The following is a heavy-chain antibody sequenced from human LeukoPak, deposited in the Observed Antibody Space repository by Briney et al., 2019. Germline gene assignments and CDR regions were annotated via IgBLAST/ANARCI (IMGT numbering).Heavy chain of an antibody. D-gene: IGHD1-26*01. CDR2: INHSGST. CDR1: GGSFSGYY. Sequence: SETLSLTCAVYGGSFSGYYWSWIRQPPGKGLEWIGEINHSGSTNYNPSLKSRVTISVDTSKNQISLKLSSVTAADTAVYYCARGELQGHYYYYYYMDVWGKGTTVTVSS. V-gene: IGHV4-34*01. J-gene: IGHJ6*03. CDR3: ARGELQGHYYYYYYMDV.